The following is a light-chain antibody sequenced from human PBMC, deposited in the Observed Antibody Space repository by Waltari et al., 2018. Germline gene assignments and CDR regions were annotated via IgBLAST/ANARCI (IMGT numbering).Light chain of an antibody. J-gene: IGKJ2*01. V-gene: IGKV3-15*01. CDR1: QSVSSN. CDR3: LQYTNWPRT. Sequence: EIVMTQSPATLSVSPGERATLSSRASQSVSSNLAWYQQKPGQAPRLLIFGASTRTTGIPARFSGSGSGTEFTLTISSLQSEDFAVYYCLQYTNWPRTFGQGTKLEIK. CDR2: GAS.